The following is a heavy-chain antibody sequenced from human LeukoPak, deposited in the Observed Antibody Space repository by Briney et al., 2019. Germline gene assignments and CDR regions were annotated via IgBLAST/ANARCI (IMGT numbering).Heavy chain of an antibody. V-gene: IGHV4-34*01. J-gene: IGHJ4*02. CDR3: ERGRGTLPPGGY. Sequence: PSETLSLTFAVHGWSFSGYYWSWIRQPPGKGLEWTGEINQSGTTNFNPSLKSRITISVDTSKIQFYLKLSSVTAADTAVYYCERGRGTLPPGGYWGQGTLVTVSS. CDR1: GWSFSGYY. D-gene: IGHD4-23*01. CDR2: INQSGTT.